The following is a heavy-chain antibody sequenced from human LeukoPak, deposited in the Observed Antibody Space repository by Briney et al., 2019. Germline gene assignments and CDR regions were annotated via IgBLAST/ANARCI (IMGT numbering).Heavy chain of an antibody. CDR2: ISSSSSTI. D-gene: IGHD6-13*01. CDR1: GFTFSSYA. CDR3: AGGNQLALLIDY. J-gene: IGHJ4*02. V-gene: IGHV3-48*01. Sequence: GGTLRLSCVASGFTFSSYAMNWVRQAPGKGLEWVSYISSSSSTIYYADSVKGRFTISRDNSKNTLYLQMNSLRAEDTAVYYCAGGNQLALLIDYWGQGTLVTVSS.